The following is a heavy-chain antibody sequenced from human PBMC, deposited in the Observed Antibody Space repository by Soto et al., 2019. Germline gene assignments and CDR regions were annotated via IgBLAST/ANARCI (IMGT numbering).Heavy chain of an antibody. CDR1: GGSISTVNYW. CDR3: ARGPSGGKVDS. V-gene: IGHV4-30-4*01. D-gene: IGHD3-16*01. Sequence: QVQLQESGPGLVKPSQTLSLTCTVSGGSISTVNYWWSWIRQSPDMGLEWIGHIYNGGSTYNNPSPESXXTXSXXPSKTQLSLPLSSVSAADTAVYYCARGPSGGKVDSWGQGTLVTVSS. CDR2: IYNGGST. J-gene: IGHJ4*02.